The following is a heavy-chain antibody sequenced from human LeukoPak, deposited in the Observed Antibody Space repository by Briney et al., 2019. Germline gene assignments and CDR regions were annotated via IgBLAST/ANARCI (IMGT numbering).Heavy chain of an antibody. CDR3: ARVRVTNNWFDP. CDR2: IKQDGSEK. Sequence: GGSLRLSCAASGFTFSSYWMSWVRQAPGKGLEWVANIKQDGSEKYYVDSVKGRFTIPRDNAKNSLYLQMNSLRAGDTAVYYCARVRVTNNWFDPWGQGTLVTVSS. J-gene: IGHJ5*02. CDR1: GFTFSSYW. V-gene: IGHV3-7*01. D-gene: IGHD4-17*01.